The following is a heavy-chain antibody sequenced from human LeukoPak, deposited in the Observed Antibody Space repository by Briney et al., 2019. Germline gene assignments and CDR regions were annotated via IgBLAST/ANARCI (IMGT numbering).Heavy chain of an antibody. V-gene: IGHV3-30*18. J-gene: IGHJ4*02. CDR1: GFTFSSYW. CDR2: ISYDGSNK. CDR3: AKDLGSSSSVAFDY. D-gene: IGHD6-6*01. Sequence: GGSLRLSCAASGFTFSSYWMHWVRQAPGKGLEWVAVISYDGSNKYYADSVKGRFTISRDNSKNTLYLQMNSLRAEDTAVYYCAKDLGSSSSVAFDYWGQGTLVTVSS.